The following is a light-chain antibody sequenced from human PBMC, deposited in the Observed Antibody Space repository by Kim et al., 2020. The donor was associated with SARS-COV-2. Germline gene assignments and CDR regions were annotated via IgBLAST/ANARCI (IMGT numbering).Light chain of an antibody. CDR1: NIGSPN. CDR2: TDT. CDR3: QVWVSSNVL. Sequence: SVARGQPARSTCGGDNIGSPNVHWYQQMPGQAPVLVLYTDTNRPSGIPERFSGSNSGNPATLTISGAQAGDEADYYCQVWVSSNVLFGGGTKLTVL. J-gene: IGLJ2*01. V-gene: IGLV3-9*01.